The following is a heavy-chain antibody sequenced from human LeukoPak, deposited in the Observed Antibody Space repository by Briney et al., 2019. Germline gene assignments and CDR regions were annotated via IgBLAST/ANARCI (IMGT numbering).Heavy chain of an antibody. J-gene: IGHJ4*02. CDR3: ARAPLHYDSSGYYPLDY. Sequence: GGSLRLSCAASGFTVSSNYMGWVRQAPGKGLEWVSVIYSGGNTYYADSVKGRFTISRDNSKNTLYLQMNSLRAEDTAVYYCARAPLHYDSSGYYPLDYWGQGTLVTVSS. CDR2: IYSGGNT. V-gene: IGHV3-53*01. D-gene: IGHD3-22*01. CDR1: GFTVSSNY.